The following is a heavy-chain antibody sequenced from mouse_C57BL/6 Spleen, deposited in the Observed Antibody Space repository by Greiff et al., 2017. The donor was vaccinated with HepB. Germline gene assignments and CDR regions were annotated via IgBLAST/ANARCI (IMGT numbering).Heavy chain of an antibody. CDR3: TRDYYGSSSYYYAMDY. CDR2: ISSGGDYI. Sequence: EVQVVESGEGLVKPGGSLKLSCAASGFTFSSYAMSWVRQTPEKRLEWVAYISSGGDYIYYADTVKGRFTISRDNARNTLYLQMSSLKSEDTAMYYCTRDYYGSSSYYYAMDYWGQGTSVTVSS. CDR1: GFTFSSYA. J-gene: IGHJ4*01. V-gene: IGHV5-9-1*02. D-gene: IGHD1-1*01.